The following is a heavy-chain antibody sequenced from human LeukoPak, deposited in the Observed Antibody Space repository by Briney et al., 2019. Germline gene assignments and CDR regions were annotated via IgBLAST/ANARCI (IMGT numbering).Heavy chain of an antibody. Sequence: ASMKVSCKSSGFTFTDHYIHWVRQGPGQGLEWMGYIGPHSAFTSSPQEFQGRVTMTRDASMSTAYMELTRLTSDDTAVYYCVREGEGPLSKDFDYWGQGTLVTVSS. CDR3: VREGEGPLSKDFDY. CDR1: GFTFTDHY. CDR2: IGPHSAFT. V-gene: IGHV1-2*02. D-gene: IGHD2/OR15-2a*01. J-gene: IGHJ4*02.